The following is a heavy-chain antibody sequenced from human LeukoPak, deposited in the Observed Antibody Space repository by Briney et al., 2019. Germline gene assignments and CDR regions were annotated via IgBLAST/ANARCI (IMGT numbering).Heavy chain of an antibody. J-gene: IGHJ5*02. CDR3: ATARPECSGGSCYSGDWFDP. CDR1: GYTLTELS. D-gene: IGHD2-15*01. Sequence: GASVKVSCKVSGYTLTELSMHWVRQAPGKGLEWMGGFDPEDGETIYAQKFQGRVTMTEDTSTDTAYMELSSLRSGDTAVYYCATARPECSGGSCYSGDWFDPWGQGTLVTVSS. CDR2: FDPEDGET. V-gene: IGHV1-24*01.